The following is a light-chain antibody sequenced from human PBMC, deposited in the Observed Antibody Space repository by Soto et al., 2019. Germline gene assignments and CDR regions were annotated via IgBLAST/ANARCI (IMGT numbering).Light chain of an antibody. Sequence: QSVLTQPASVSGSPGQSITISCTGTSNDVGGYNYVSWYQQHPGKAPKLVIYGVTYRPSGVSARFSGSKFQNTASLTISGLQAEDEADYYCSSFRSGSVVLFGGGTKLTVL. CDR2: GVT. V-gene: IGLV2-14*01. CDR3: SSFRSGSVVL. CDR1: SNDVGGYNY. J-gene: IGLJ3*02.